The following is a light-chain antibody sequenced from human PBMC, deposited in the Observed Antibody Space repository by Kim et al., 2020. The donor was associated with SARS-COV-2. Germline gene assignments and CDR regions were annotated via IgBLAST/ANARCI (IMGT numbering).Light chain of an antibody. CDR1: QSVDTY. CDR2: DAS. J-gene: IGKJ4*01. CDR3: QRRSNWPPALT. Sequence: PGERATLSCRASQSVDTYLAWYQQKPGQGPRLLIYDASNRATGIPDRFSGSGSGTDFTLTISSLESEDFAVYYCQRRSNWPPALTFGGGTKVDIK. V-gene: IGKV3-11*01.